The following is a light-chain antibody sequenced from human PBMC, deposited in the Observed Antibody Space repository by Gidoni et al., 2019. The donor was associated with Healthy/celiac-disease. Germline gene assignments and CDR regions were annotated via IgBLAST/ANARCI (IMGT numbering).Light chain of an antibody. Sequence: DIQMTQSPSSLSASVGDRVTLPCRASQSISSYFNGYQQKPGKAPKLLIYAASSLQSGVPSRFSGSGGATEVTTTTSSLQPDDDVTDYCQQRYSTRPRTFGQGTKVEIK. V-gene: IGKV1-39*01. J-gene: IGKJ1*01. CDR3: QQRYSTRPRT. CDR1: QSISSY. CDR2: AAS.